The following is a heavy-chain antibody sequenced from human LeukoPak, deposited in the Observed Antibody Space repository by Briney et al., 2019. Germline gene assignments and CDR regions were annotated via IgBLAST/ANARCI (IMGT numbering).Heavy chain of an antibody. Sequence: ASVKVSCKASGYTFTSYDINWVRQATGQGLEWMGWINPNSGGTNYAQKFQGRVTMTRDTSISTAYMELSRLRSDDTAVYYCARDVTTVTTPFNYYYYYMDVWGKGTTVTVSS. CDR2: INPNSGGT. CDR3: ARDVTTVTTPFNYYYYYMDV. D-gene: IGHD4-11*01. V-gene: IGHV1-2*02. CDR1: GYTFTSYD. J-gene: IGHJ6*03.